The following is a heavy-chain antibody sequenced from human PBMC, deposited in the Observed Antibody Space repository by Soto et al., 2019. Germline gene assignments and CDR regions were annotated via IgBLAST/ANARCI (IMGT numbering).Heavy chain of an antibody. CDR3: ARQNEYYDILTGYSPYNWFDP. CDR1: GGSISSYY. V-gene: IGHV4-59*01. Sequence: QVQLQESGPGLVKPSETLSLTCTVSGGSISSYYWSWIRQPPGKGLEWIGYIYYSGSTNYNPSLKXXVTISVDTSKXXFXLXXSSVTAADTAVYYCARQNEYYDILTGYSPYNWFDPWGQGTLVTVSS. CDR2: IYYSGST. J-gene: IGHJ5*02. D-gene: IGHD3-9*01.